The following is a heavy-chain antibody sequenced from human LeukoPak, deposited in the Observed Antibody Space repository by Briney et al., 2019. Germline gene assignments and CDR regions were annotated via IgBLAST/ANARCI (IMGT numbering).Heavy chain of an antibody. J-gene: IGHJ4*02. D-gene: IGHD5-12*01. CDR2: IIGSSGTT. CDR1: GFSFNNYA. Sequence: QPGGSLRLSCVASGFSFNNYAMNWVRQAPGKGLEWVSLIIGSSGTTFYADSVKGRFTISRDKSKSTLYLQMNSLRAEDTAVYYCAKGAYDYIEIAYFDYWGQGGLVTVSS. CDR3: AKGAYDYIEIAYFDY. V-gene: IGHV3-23*01.